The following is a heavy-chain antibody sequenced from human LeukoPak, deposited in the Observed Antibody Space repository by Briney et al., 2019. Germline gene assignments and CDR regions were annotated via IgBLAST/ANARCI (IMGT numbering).Heavy chain of an antibody. CDR3: ARDLSSYYCIDY. CDR2: ISFDGNIK. J-gene: IGHJ4*02. Sequence: GGSLRLSCAASGFTFSRYAVHWVRQAPGKGLEWVTFISFDGNIKYYADSVKGRFTISRDNSKNTVYLQMNSLRPEDTALYYCARDLSSYYCIDYWGQGTLVTVSS. D-gene: IGHD3-22*01. CDR1: GFTFSRYA. V-gene: IGHV3-30-3*01.